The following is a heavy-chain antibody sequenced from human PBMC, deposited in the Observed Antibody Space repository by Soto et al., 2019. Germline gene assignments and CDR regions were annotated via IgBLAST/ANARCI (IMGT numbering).Heavy chain of an antibody. CDR1: GFTVSSNY. V-gene: IGHV3-53*04. CDR2: IYSRGST. Sequence: PVRSLRLSCAASGFTVSSNYMSWVRQARGKGLEWVSVIYSRGSTYYADSVKGRFTISRHNSKNTLYLQMNSLRAEDTSVYYCAKEGGLSGSYYISSSYYFDYWGQGTLVTVSS. CDR3: AKEGGLSGSYYISSSYYFDY. J-gene: IGHJ4*02. D-gene: IGHD1-26*01.